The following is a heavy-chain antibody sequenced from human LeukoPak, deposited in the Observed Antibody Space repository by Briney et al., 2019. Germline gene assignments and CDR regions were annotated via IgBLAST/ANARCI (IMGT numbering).Heavy chain of an antibody. CDR3: AKDRGMGFDY. V-gene: IGHV3-23*01. Sequence: GGSLGLSCAASGFTFSSYAMSWVRQAPGKGLEWVSAISGSGGSTYYADSVKGRFTISRDNSKNTLYLQMNSLRAEDAAVYYCAKDRGMGFDYWGQGTLVTVSS. CDR1: GFTFSSYA. J-gene: IGHJ4*02. CDR2: ISGSGGST. D-gene: IGHD3-10*01.